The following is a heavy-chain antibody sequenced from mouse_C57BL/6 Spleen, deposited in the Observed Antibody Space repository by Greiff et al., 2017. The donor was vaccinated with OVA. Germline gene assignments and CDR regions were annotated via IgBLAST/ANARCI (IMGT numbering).Heavy chain of an antibody. Sequence: EVKLQESGPGLVKPSQSLSLTCSVTGYSITSGYYWNWIRQFPGNKLEWMGYISYDGSNNYNPSLKNRISITRDTSKNQFFLKLNSVTTEDTATYYCAREGYYYGSSGSLYYFDYWGQGTTLTVSS. CDR2: ISYDGSN. CDR3: AREGYYYGSSGSLYYFDY. D-gene: IGHD1-1*01. J-gene: IGHJ2*01. CDR1: GYSITSGYY. V-gene: IGHV3-6*01.